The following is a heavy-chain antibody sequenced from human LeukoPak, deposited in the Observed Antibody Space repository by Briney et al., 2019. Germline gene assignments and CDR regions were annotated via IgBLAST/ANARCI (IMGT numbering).Heavy chain of an antibody. CDR3: AKDLGTVAGTGFDY. CDR1: GFTFSSYG. D-gene: IGHD6-19*01. V-gene: IGHV3-30*02. Sequence: QAGGSLRLSCAASGFTFSSYGMHWVRQAPGKGLEWVAVIWYDGSNKYYADSVKGRFTISRDNSKNTLYLQMNSLRAEDTAVYYCAKDLGTVAGTGFDYWGQGTLVTVSS. CDR2: IWYDGSNK. J-gene: IGHJ4*02.